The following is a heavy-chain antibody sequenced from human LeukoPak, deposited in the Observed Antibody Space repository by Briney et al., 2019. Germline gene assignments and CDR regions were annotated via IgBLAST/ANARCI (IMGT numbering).Heavy chain of an antibody. Sequence: GGSLRLSCAASGFTFSDHYMDWVRQAPGKGLEWVAVISYDGSNKYYADSVKGRFTISRDNSKNTLYLQMNSLRAEDTAVYYCARGGVYDILTGYLDYWGQGTLVTVSS. J-gene: IGHJ4*02. D-gene: IGHD3-9*01. CDR1: GFTFSDHY. V-gene: IGHV3-30*03. CDR3: ARGGVYDILTGYLDY. CDR2: ISYDGSNK.